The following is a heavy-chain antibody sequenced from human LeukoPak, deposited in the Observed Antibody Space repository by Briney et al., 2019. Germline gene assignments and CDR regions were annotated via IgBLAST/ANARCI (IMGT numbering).Heavy chain of an antibody. CDR3: ARLTYYDFWSGYAPNNWFDP. Sequence: GSLILSCAASGFTFSSYEMNWVRQAPGKGLEWVSYIISSGSTIYYADSVKGRFTISRDNAKNSLYLQMNSLRAEDTAVYYCARLTYYDFWSGYAPNNWFDPWGQGTLVTVSS. CDR1: GFTFSSYE. D-gene: IGHD3-3*01. J-gene: IGHJ5*02. V-gene: IGHV3-48*03. CDR2: IISSGSTI.